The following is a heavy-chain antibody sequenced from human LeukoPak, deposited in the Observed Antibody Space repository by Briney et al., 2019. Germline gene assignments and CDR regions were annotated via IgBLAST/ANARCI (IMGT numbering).Heavy chain of an antibody. V-gene: IGHV3-53*01. Sequence: GGSLRLSCAASGFTVSTYSMSWVRQAPGKGLEWVATFSSGGRTSYADSVKGRLTISRDTSQNTVYLQMNSLRDEDTALYYCASILYGWGQGTLVTVSS. CDR1: GFTVSTYS. CDR2: FSSGGRT. D-gene: IGHD2/OR15-2a*01. CDR3: ASILYG. J-gene: IGHJ4*02.